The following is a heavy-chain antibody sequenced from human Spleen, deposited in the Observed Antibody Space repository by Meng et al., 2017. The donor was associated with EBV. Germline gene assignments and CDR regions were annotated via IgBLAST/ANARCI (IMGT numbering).Heavy chain of an antibody. Sequence: QVKLVQCGSEFKQPGASVKVSCKTAGYSFSKYTLNWVRQAPGQGLEWLGRLNTNTGNPTYAQAFTGRFVLSLDTSVNTAYLEISSLEAEDTAVYYCVRENDYGGNFWYFDLWGRGTLVTVSS. CDR2: LNTNTGNP. V-gene: IGHV7-4-1*02. CDR3: VRENDYGGNFWYFDL. D-gene: IGHD4-23*01. J-gene: IGHJ2*01. CDR1: GYSFSKYT.